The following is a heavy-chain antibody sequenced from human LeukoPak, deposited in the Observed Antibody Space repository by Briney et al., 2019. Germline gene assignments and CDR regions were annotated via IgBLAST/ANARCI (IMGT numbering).Heavy chain of an antibody. CDR2: ISGSGGST. J-gene: IGHJ4*02. CDR3: ANYPRSMAARPVY. Sequence: GGSLRLSCAPSVLTFSSYAMSWVGPAPGKGVKWVSGISGSGGSTYYADSVKGRFTISRDNSKNPLYLQMNTLRAEDTAVYYCANYPRSMAARPVYWGQGTLVTVS. V-gene: IGHV3-23*01. D-gene: IGHD6-6*01. CDR1: VLTFSSYA.